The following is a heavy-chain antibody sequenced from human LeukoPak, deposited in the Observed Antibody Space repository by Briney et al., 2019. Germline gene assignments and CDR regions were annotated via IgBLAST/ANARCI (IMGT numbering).Heavy chain of an antibody. CDR2: ISSSSTTI. Sequence: GGSLRLSCAASGFTFSSYSMNWVRQAPGKGLEWLSYISSSSTTIYYADSVQGRFTISRDNAKDSLYLQMNSLRAEDTAVYYCTRVLYSSAWYGDHYWGQGALVTVSS. V-gene: IGHV3-48*01. D-gene: IGHD6-19*01. CDR1: GFTFSSYS. CDR3: TRVLYSSAWYGDHY. J-gene: IGHJ4*02.